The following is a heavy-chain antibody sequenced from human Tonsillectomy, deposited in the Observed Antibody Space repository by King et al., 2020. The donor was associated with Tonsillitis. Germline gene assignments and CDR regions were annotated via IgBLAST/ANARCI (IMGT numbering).Heavy chain of an antibody. CDR1: GGSISSYY. Sequence: VQLQESGPGLVKPSETLSLTCTVSGGSISSYYWSWIRQPPGKGLEWIGYIYYSGSTNYNPSLKSRVTISVDTSKNQFSLKLSSVTAADTAVYYCARGESDILTGYYPGAFDIWGQGTMVTVSS. CDR3: ARGESDILTGYYPGAFDI. J-gene: IGHJ3*02. CDR2: IYYSGST. V-gene: IGHV4-59*01. D-gene: IGHD3-9*01.